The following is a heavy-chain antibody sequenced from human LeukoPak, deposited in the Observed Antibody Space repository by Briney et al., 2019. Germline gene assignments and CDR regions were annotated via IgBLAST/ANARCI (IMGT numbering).Heavy chain of an antibody. CDR2: INYSGST. D-gene: IGHD6-19*01. CDR1: GGSISSGSYY. Sequence: SETLSLTCTVSGGSISSGSYYWDWIRQPPGKGLEWIGSINYSGSTYYSPSLKSRVTISVDTSKNQFSLKLSSVTAADTAVYYCARQIAVGGEWAFDIWGQGTMVTVSS. CDR3: ARQIAVGGEWAFDI. V-gene: IGHV4-39*01. J-gene: IGHJ3*02.